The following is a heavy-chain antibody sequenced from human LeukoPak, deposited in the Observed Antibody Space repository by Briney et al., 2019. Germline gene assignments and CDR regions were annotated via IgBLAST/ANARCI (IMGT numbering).Heavy chain of an antibody. CDR2: IYYSGST. J-gene: IGHJ2*01. CDR1: GGSISSYY. CDR3: ARLRWGQQLGWYFDL. D-gene: IGHD6-13*01. V-gene: IGHV4-59*08. Sequence: PSETLSLTCTVSGGSISSYYWSWIRQPPGKGLEWIGYIYYSGSTNYNPSLKSRVTISVDTSKNQFSLKLSSVTAADTAVYYCARLRWGQQLGWYFDLWGRGTLVTVSS.